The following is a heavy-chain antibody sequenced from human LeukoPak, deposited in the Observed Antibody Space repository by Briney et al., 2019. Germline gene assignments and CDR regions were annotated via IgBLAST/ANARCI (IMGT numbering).Heavy chain of an antibody. Sequence: ASVKVSCKASGYTFTGYYMHWVRQAPGQGLEWMGWINPNSGGTNCAQKFQGRVTMTRDTSISTAYMELSRLRSDDTAVYYCARVQRITIFGVVNAPGGYWGQGTLVTVSS. V-gene: IGHV1-2*02. CDR1: GYTFTGYY. CDR2: INPNSGGT. J-gene: IGHJ4*02. CDR3: ARVQRITIFGVVNAPGGY. D-gene: IGHD3-3*01.